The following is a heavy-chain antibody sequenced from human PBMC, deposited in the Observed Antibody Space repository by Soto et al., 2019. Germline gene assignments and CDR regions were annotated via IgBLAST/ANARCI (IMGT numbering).Heavy chain of an antibody. CDR2: INPSGGST. CDR1: GYTFTSYY. J-gene: IGHJ4*02. V-gene: IGHV1-46*01. Sequence: ASVKVSCKASGYTFTSYYMHWVRQAPGQGLEWMGIINPSGGSTSYAQKFQGRVTMTRDTSTSTVYMELSSLRSEDTAVYYCARAHGSGSYRTYYFDYWGQGTLVTVSS. D-gene: IGHD3-10*01. CDR3: ARAHGSGSYRTYYFDY.